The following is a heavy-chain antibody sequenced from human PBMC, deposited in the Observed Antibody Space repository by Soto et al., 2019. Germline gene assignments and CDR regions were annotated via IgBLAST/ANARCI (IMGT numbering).Heavy chain of an antibody. CDR3: ARDGYNRGGFDY. CDR2: ISFDGANT. CDR1: GFTFSSYN. D-gene: IGHD3-10*01. Sequence: GGSLRLSCVVSGFTFSSYNMHWVRQAPGEGLEWVAVISFDGANTFYADSVKGRFTISRDISRDTLYLQMSRLRVEDTAIYYCARDGYNRGGFDYWGQGTLVTVSS. J-gene: IGHJ4*02. V-gene: IGHV3-30-3*01.